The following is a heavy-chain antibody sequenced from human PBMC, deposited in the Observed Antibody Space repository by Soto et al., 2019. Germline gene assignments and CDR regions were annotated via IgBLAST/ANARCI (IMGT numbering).Heavy chain of an antibody. Sequence: SVKVSCKASGGTFSSYAISWVRQAPGQGLEWVGGIIPIFGTANYAQKFQGRVTITADESTSTAYMELSSLRSEDTAVYYCARAHCSGGSCYSSYYYYGMDVWGQGTTVTVSS. CDR3: ARAHCSGGSCYSSYYYYGMDV. CDR2: IIPIFGTA. D-gene: IGHD2-15*01. V-gene: IGHV1-69*13. J-gene: IGHJ6*02. CDR1: GGTFSSYA.